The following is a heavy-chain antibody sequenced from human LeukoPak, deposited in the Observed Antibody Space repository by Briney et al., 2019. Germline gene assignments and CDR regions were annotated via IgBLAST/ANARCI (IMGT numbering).Heavy chain of an antibody. CDR2: ISYDGSKK. J-gene: IGHJ4*02. Sequence: GGSLRLSCAASGFTFSSYAMHWVRQAPGKGLEWVAVISYDGSKKYYADSVKGRFTISRDNSKNTLYLQMNSLRAEDTAVYYCARENAGGWLRGYFDYWGQGTLVTVSS. V-gene: IGHV3-30*04. CDR1: GFTFSSYA. CDR3: ARENAGGWLRGYFDY. D-gene: IGHD5-12*01.